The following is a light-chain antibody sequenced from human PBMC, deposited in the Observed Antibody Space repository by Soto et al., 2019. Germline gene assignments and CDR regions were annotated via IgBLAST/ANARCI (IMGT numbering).Light chain of an antibody. J-gene: IGLJ1*01. CDR1: NIGSKA. V-gene: IGLV3-12*02. CDR3: QVWDSSSDNYV. Sequence: SYELTQPHSVSVATAEIARITCGGNNIGSKAVHWYQQKPGKDPVLVIYSDSNRPSGIPERFSGSNTGNTATLTITRIEAGDEADYYCQVWDSSSDNYVFGNGKKVTV. CDR2: SDS.